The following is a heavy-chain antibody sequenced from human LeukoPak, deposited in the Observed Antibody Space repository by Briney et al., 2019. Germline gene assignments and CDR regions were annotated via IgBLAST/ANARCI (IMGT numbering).Heavy chain of an antibody. V-gene: IGHV3-53*01. J-gene: IGHJ4*02. CDR2: AFSDGRT. CDR3: ARGDFDY. Sequence: GGSLRLSCAASGITVSTNYMSWVRQAPGKGLERVSIAFSDGRTFYADSVKGRFTISRDSSKNTVFLQMNSLRAEDTAVYYCARGDFDYWGQGTLVTVSP. CDR1: GITVSTNY.